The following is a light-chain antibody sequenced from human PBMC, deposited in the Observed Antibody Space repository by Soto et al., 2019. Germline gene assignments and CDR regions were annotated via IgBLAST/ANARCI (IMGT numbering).Light chain of an antibody. CDR2: GGS. CDR3: HQDFNLPWT. V-gene: IGKV3D-15*01. CDR1: QSVSSY. J-gene: IGKJ1*01. Sequence: EIGVKQSPATLSLSTGERPSLPGRASQSVSSYLAWYQQKPGQAPRLLIYGGSSRAAGIPVRFSGSGSGTDFTLTISSLQPEDFAVYFCHQDFNLPWTFGQGTKVDIK.